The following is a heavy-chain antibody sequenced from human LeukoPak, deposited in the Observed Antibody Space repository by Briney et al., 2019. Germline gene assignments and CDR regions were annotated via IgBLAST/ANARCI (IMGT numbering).Heavy chain of an antibody. CDR1: GYTFTSLD. Sequence: ASVKVSCKASGYTFTSLDINWVRQASGQGLEWMGWINPNSGNRGYAQQFQGRVTITRDTSISTVYMELRSLRSDDTAVYYCASRKNTYSSSWHSLDYWGQGTLVTVSS. V-gene: IGHV1-8*01. D-gene: IGHD6-13*01. CDR2: INPNSGNR. J-gene: IGHJ4*02. CDR3: ASRKNTYSSSWHSLDY.